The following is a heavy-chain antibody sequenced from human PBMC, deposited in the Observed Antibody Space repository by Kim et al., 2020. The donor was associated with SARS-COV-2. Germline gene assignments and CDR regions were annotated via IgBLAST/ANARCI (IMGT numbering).Heavy chain of an antibody. V-gene: IGHV2-5*01. Sequence: PSLKSRLTITTDTSKNQVVLTMTNMDPVDTATYYCAHSGEKAAAVGIFDYWGQGTLVTVSS. CDR3: AHSGEKAAAVGIFDY. D-gene: IGHD6-13*01. J-gene: IGHJ4*02.